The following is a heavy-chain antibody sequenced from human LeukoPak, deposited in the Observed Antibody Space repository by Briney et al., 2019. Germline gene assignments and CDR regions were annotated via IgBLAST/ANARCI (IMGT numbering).Heavy chain of an antibody. CDR1: GYSFTSYW. J-gene: IGHJ4*02. CDR2: IYPGDSGT. V-gene: IGHV5-51*01. D-gene: IGHD5-24*01. Sequence: GESLKISCKGSGYSFTSYWIGWVRQMPGKGLEWMGIIYPGDSGTRYSPSFQGQVTISADKSISTAYLQWSSLKASDTAMYYCARQSPDDGYKFDYWGQGTLVTVSS. CDR3: ARQSPDDGYKFDY.